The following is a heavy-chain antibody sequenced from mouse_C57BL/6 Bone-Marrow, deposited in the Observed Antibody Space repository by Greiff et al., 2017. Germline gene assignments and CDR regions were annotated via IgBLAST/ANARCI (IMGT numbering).Heavy chain of an antibody. CDR1: GYSITSGYD. CDR2: ISYSGST. CDR3: ARGVYGSSLYFDY. Sequence: VQLKESGPGMVKPSQSLSLTCTVTGYSITSGYDWHWIRHFPGNKLEWMGYISYSGSTNYNPSLKSRISLTHDTSKNHFFLKLNSVTTEDTATYYCARGVYGSSLYFDYWGQGTTLTVSS. J-gene: IGHJ2*01. D-gene: IGHD1-1*01. V-gene: IGHV3-1*01.